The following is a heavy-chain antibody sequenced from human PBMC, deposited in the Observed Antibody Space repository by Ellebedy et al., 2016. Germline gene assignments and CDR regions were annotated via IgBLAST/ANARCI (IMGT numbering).Heavy chain of an antibody. Sequence: SVKVSXKASGGTFSSHAISWVRQAPGQGLEWMGGIIPIFGTANYAQKFQGRVTITADESTSTAYMELSSLRSEDTAIYYCARVIDSSSSLDAFDIWGRGTMVTVSS. CDR1: GGTFSSHA. CDR2: IIPIFGTA. V-gene: IGHV1-69*13. CDR3: ARVIDSSSSLDAFDI. J-gene: IGHJ3*02. D-gene: IGHD6-6*01.